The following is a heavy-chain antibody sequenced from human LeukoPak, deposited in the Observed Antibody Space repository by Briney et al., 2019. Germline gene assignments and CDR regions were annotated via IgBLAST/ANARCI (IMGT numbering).Heavy chain of an antibody. CDR1: GGSISSYY. J-gene: IGHJ6*02. Sequence: PSETLSLTCTVSGGSISSYYWSWIRQPPGEGLEWIGYIYYSGSTNYNPSLKSRVTISVDTSKNQFSLKLSSVTAADTAVYYCARDLGGTDVWGQGTTVTVSS. D-gene: IGHD3-3*01. V-gene: IGHV4-59*01. CDR2: IYYSGST. CDR3: ARDLGGTDV.